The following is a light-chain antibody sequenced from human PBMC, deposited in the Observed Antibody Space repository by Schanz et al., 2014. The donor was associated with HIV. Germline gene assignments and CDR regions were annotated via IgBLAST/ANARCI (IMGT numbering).Light chain of an antibody. CDR1: QSITSNY. CDR2: GAS. Sequence: EIVLTQSPGTLSLSPGERATLSCRASQSITSNYLAWYRQTPGQAPRLLIYGASTRATGVPDRFSGSGSGTDFTLIISRLEPEDFAAYYCQQADSFPPTFGGGTKVEI. V-gene: IGKV3-20*01. J-gene: IGKJ4*01. CDR3: QQADSFPPT.